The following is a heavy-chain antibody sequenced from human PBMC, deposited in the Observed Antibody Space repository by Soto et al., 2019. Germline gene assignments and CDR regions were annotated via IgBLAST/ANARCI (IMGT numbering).Heavy chain of an antibody. CDR3: ARDVITMIVVAPDY. CDR2: ISAYNGNT. Sequence: ASVKVSCKASGYTFTSYGISWVRQAPGQGLEWMGWISAYNGNTNYAQKLQGRVTMTTDTSTSTAYMELRSLRSDDTAVYYCARDVITMIVVAPDYWGQGTLVTVSS. D-gene: IGHD3-22*01. CDR1: GYTFTSYG. J-gene: IGHJ4*02. V-gene: IGHV1-18*01.